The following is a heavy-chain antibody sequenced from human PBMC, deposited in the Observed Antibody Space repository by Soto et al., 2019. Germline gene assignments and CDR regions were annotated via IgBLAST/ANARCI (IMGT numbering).Heavy chain of an antibody. CDR3: ARGGHSTPIDY. CDR2: IIPIFGTA. V-gene: IGHV1-69*13. CDR1: GYTFTSYG. J-gene: IGHJ4*02. Sequence: QVQLVQSGAEVKKPGASVKVSCKASGYTFTSYGISWVRQAPGQGLEWMGGIIPIFGTANYAQKFQGRVTITADESTSTAYMELSSLRSEDTAVYYCARGGHSTPIDYWGQGTLVTVSS. D-gene: IGHD3-3*01.